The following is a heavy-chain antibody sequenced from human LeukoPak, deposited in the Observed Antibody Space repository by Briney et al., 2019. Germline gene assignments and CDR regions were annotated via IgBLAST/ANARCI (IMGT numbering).Heavy chain of an antibody. CDR1: GYTFTSYY. Sequence: ASVKVSCKASGYTFTSYYMHWVRQAPGQGLEWMGIINPSGGSTSYAQKFQGRVTMTRDTSTSTVYMELSSLRSEDTAVYYCARDGLMVYARTGDYYYYMDVWGKGTTVTVSS. CDR2: INPSGGST. J-gene: IGHJ6*03. CDR3: ARDGLMVYARTGDYYYYMDV. D-gene: IGHD2-8*01. V-gene: IGHV1-46*01.